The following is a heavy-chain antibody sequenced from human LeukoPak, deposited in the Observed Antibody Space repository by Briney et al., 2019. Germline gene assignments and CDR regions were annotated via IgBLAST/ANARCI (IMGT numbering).Heavy chain of an antibody. CDR3: ARGGSGDFYNF. Sequence: SETLSLTCTISGGSISIGGYYWSWIRQHPGKGLEWIGYIYSSGATNYNPSLKSRVTILVDTSKNHFSLNLSSVTAADTAVYLCARGGSGDFYNFWGQGRLVTVSS. CDR1: GGSISIGGYY. CDR2: IYSSGAT. D-gene: IGHD6-19*01. J-gene: IGHJ4*02. V-gene: IGHV4-61*03.